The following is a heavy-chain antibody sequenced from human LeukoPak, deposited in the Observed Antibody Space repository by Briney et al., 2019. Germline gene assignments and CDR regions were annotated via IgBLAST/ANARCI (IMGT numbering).Heavy chain of an antibody. CDR3: ARDSDSGFE. CDR1: GGSFSFYY. V-gene: IGHV4-34*01. D-gene: IGHD3-16*01. Sequence: SETLSLTCAVSGGSFSFYYWHWIRQPPGKGLEWIGEINNRGSTQYNPSLRSRVTISVDTSRNHFSPKLTSVTAADTAVYFCARDSDSGFEWGQGTLVTVSS. CDR2: INNRGST. J-gene: IGHJ4*02.